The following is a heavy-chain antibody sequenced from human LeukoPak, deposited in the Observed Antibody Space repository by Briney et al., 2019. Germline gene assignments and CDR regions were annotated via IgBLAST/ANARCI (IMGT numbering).Heavy chain of an antibody. CDR3: ARGRYSYGPSRAPYYFDY. J-gene: IGHJ4*02. V-gene: IGHV4-34*01. Sequence: KPSETLSLTCAVYGGSFSGYYWSWIRQPPGKGLEWIGEINHSGSTNYNPSLKSRVTISVDTSKNQFSLKLSSVTAADTAVYYCARGRYSYGPSRAPYYFDYWGQGTLVTVSS. CDR1: GGSFSGYY. CDR2: INHSGST. D-gene: IGHD5-18*01.